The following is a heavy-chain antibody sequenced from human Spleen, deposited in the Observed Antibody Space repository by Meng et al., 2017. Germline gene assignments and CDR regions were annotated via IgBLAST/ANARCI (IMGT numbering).Heavy chain of an antibody. D-gene: IGHD6-19*01. CDR2: ISGSGGST. CDR3: ALIAVDEPVDY. CDR1: GFTFSNYA. V-gene: IGHV3-23*01. Sequence: GESLKISCAASGFTFSNYAMNWVRQSPGKGLEWVSSISGSGGSTYYTDSVKGRFTISRDNYKNTLYLQINSLRAEDTAVYYCALIAVDEPVDYWGQGTLVTVSS. J-gene: IGHJ4*02.